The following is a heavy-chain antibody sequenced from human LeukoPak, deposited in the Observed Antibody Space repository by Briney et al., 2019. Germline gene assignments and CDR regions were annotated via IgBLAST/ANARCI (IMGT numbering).Heavy chain of an antibody. CDR3: ARDYSSGWYEFDP. CDR1: GYTFTSYD. D-gene: IGHD6-19*01. CDR2: MNPNSGNT. Sequence: ASVKVSCKASGYTFTSYDINWVRQATGQGLEWMGWMNPNSGNTGYAQKFQGRVTITRNTPISTAYMELSSLRSEDTAAYYCARDYSSGWYEFDPWGQGTLVTVSS. V-gene: IGHV1-8*03. J-gene: IGHJ5*02.